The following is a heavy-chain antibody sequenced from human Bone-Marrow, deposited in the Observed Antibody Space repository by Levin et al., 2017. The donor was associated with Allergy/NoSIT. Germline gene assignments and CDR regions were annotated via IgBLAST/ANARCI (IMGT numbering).Heavy chain of an antibody. CDR1: GFTFSAYD. Sequence: GESLKISCTTSGFTFSAYDMAWIRQISGKGLEWLSYITASGSAKYYADSLMGRFTISRDNADNSVFLQMNSLSVDDTAVYYCARRVASVAGTPFDYWGQGILVTVSS. J-gene: IGHJ4*02. V-gene: IGHV3-11*01. CDR2: ITASGSAK. CDR3: ARRVASVAGTPFDY. D-gene: IGHD1/OR15-1a*01.